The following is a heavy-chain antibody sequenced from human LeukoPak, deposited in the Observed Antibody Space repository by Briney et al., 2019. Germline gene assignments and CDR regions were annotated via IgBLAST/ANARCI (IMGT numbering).Heavy chain of an antibody. CDR2: ISGSGGST. CDR1: GFTFSSYA. CDR3: AKDSPYCTNGVCYSNNWFDP. J-gene: IGHJ5*02. V-gene: IGHV3-23*01. D-gene: IGHD2-8*01. Sequence: GGSLRLSCAASGFTFSSYAMSWVRQAPGKGLEWVSAISGSGGSTYHADSVKGRFTISRDNSKNTLYLQMNSLRAEDTAVYYCAKDSPYCTNGVCYSNNWFDPWGQGTLVTVSS.